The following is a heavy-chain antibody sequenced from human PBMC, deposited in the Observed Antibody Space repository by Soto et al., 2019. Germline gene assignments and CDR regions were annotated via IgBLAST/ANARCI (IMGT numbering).Heavy chain of an antibody. J-gene: IGHJ4*02. CDR2: INAGNGNT. CDR3: ARSPIAVAGTLPFDY. D-gene: IGHD6-19*01. CDR1: GYTFTSYA. Sequence: ASVKVSCKASGYTFTSYAMHWVRQAPGQRLEWMGWINAGNGNTKYSQKFQGRVTITRDTSASTAHMELSSLRSEDTAVYYCARSPIAVAGTLPFDYWGQGTLVNVSS. V-gene: IGHV1-3*01.